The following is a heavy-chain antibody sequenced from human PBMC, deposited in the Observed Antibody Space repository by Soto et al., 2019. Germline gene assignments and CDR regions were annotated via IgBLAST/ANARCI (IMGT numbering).Heavy chain of an antibody. D-gene: IGHD3-3*01. J-gene: IGHJ4*02. CDR1: GGSISSGDYY. CDR2: IYYGGST. V-gene: IGHV4-30-4*01. CDR3: ARVHYDFWSGYYTDY. Sequence: SETLSVTCTVSGGSISSGDYYWSWIRQPPGKGLEWIGYIYYGGSTYYNPSLKSRVTISVDTSKNQFSLKLSSVTAADTAVYYCARVHYDFWSGYYTDYWGQGTLVTVSS.